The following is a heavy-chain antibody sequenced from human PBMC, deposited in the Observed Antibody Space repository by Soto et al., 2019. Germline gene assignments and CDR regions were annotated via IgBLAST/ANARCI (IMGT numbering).Heavy chain of an antibody. J-gene: IGHJ4*02. D-gene: IGHD6-19*01. Sequence: GGSLRLSCAASGFIFSDYGIHWVRQAPGKGLEWVALIWYDGSKKYYADSVKGRFTVSRDNINSTLYLEMNSLGVEDSAVYYCAREGAVAGSQDFWGQGTLVTVSS. CDR3: AREGAVAGSQDF. CDR2: IWYDGSKK. CDR1: GFIFSDYG. V-gene: IGHV3-33*01.